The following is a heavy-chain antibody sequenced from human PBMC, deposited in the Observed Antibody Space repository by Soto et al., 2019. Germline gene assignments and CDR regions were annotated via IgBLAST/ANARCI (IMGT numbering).Heavy chain of an antibody. Sequence: GASVKVSCKASGYTFTSYAMHWVRQARGQRLEWMGWIVVGSGNTNYAQKFQERVTITRDMSTSTAYMELSSLRSEDTAVYYCAATVEMALRRYYGMDVWGQGTTVTVSS. V-gene: IGHV1-58*02. J-gene: IGHJ6*02. D-gene: IGHD4-17*01. CDR3: AATVEMALRRYYGMDV. CDR2: IVVGSGNT. CDR1: GYTFTSYA.